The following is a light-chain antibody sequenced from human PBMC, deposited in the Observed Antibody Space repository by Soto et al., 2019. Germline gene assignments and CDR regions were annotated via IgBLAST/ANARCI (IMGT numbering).Light chain of an antibody. Sequence: DIEMTQSPSTLSASVGDRLTITFRASQTIRRWLAWYQQRLGKAPKVLIYDASTLESGVPARFSGSGSETEFTLTISSLQPEDSATYYCQHYNSDPWTFGQGTKVDIK. V-gene: IGKV1-5*01. CDR3: QHYNSDPWT. CDR1: QTIRRW. J-gene: IGKJ1*01. CDR2: DAS.